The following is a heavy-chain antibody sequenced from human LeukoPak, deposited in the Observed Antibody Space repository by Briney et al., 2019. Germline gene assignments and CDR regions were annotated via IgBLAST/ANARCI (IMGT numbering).Heavy chain of an antibody. CDR3: ARLGWWDS. V-gene: IGHV4-39*01. CDR1: GVSVSNDKYY. D-gene: IGHD2-15*01. Sequence: PSETLSLTCTVSGVSVSNDKYYWGWIRQPPGKGVEWIGSNSGSTYYNPSLNSRVTISVNTSKNQFSLKLSSVTAADTAVYYCARLGWWDSWGQGTLVTVSS. J-gene: IGHJ4*02. CDR2: NSGST.